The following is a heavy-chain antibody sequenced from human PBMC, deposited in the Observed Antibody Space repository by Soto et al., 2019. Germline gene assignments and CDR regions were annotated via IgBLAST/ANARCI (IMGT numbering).Heavy chain of an antibody. CDR3: ARSSGRDAFDI. CDR2: ISSSSTI. J-gene: IGHJ3*02. D-gene: IGHD5-12*01. V-gene: IGHV3-48*01. CDR1: GFTFSSYS. Sequence: GGSLRLSCAASGFTFSSYSMNWVRQAPGKGLEWVSYISSSSTIYYADSVKGRFTISRDNAKNSLYLQMNSLRAEDTAVYYCARSSGRDAFDIWGQGTMVTVSS.